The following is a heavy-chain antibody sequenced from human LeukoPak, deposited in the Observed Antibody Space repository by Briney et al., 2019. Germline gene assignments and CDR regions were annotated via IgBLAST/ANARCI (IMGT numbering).Heavy chain of an antibody. V-gene: IGHV3-7*05. Sequence: GGSLRLSCAASGFTFSTYWMSWVRQAPGKGLEWVANVKEDGRQKFYVDSVKGRFTISRDNSKNTLSLQMNSLRAEDTALYYCAKVVGTGTTPTDYWGQGTLVTVSS. CDR2: VKEDGRQK. CDR3: AKVVGTGTTPTDY. J-gene: IGHJ4*02. CDR1: GFTFSTYW. D-gene: IGHD1-1*01.